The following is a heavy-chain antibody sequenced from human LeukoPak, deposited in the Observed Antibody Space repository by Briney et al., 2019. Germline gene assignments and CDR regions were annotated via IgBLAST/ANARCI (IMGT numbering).Heavy chain of an antibody. Sequence: GGSLRLSCVASRFTFSNYWMHWVRQAPEKGLMWVSKINSDGSGPDYADSVKGRFTISRDNAKNTLYLQMNSLRAEDTAVYYCARDVYGLGDYWGQGTLVTVSS. J-gene: IGHJ4*02. CDR1: RFTFSNYW. V-gene: IGHV3-74*01. CDR2: INSDGSGP. D-gene: IGHD1-14*01. CDR3: ARDVYGLGDY.